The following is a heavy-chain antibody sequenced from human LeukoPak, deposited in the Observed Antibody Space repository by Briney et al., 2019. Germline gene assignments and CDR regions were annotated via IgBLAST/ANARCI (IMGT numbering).Heavy chain of an antibody. J-gene: IGHJ6*02. CDR3: VREYYDFWSGYLYYYYGMDV. Sequence: SETLSLTCAVYGGSFSGYYWSWIRQPPGKGLEWIGEINHSGSTNYNPSLKSRVTIPVDTSKNQFSLKLSSVTAADTAVYYCVREYYDFWSGYLYYYYGMDVWGQGTTVTVSS. CDR2: INHSGST. D-gene: IGHD3-3*01. V-gene: IGHV4-34*01. CDR1: GGSFSGYY.